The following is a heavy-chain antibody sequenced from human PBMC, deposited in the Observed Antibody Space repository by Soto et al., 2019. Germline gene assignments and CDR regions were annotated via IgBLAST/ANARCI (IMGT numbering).Heavy chain of an antibody. D-gene: IGHD6-6*01. CDR1: GYTFTSYD. V-gene: IGHV1-69*13. CDR2: MIPNFGTA. Sequence: SVKVSCKASGYTFTSYDINWVRQATGQGLEWMGGMIPNFGTAGYAQKFQGRVTMTADESTSTAYMELSSLRSEDTAVYYCARPPYSSSYYYYYGMDVWGQGTTVTVSS. J-gene: IGHJ6*02. CDR3: ARPPYSSSYYYYYGMDV.